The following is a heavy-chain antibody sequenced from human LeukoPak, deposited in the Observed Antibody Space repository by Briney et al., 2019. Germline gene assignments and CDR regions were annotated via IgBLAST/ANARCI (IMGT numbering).Heavy chain of an antibody. Sequence: GGSLRLSCAASGFTFSSYEMNWVRQAPGKGLEWVSYISSSGSTIYYADSVKGRFTISRDNAKNSLYLQMNSLKTEDTAIYYCMSDLDNWGQGTLVTVSS. J-gene: IGHJ4*02. V-gene: IGHV3-48*03. CDR2: ISSSGSTI. CDR3: MSDLDN. CDR1: GFTFSSYE.